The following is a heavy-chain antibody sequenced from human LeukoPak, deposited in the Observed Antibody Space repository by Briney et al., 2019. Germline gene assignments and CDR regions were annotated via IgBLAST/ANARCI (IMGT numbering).Heavy chain of an antibody. CDR1: GFTVSSNY. CDR3: ARGAGWNYFGY. D-gene: IGHD6-19*01. J-gene: IGHJ4*02. Sequence: SGGSLRLSCAASGFTVSSNYMSWVRQAPGKGLEWVSVFYVGGDTYYADSVQGRFTISRDNSKNTLYLQMNSLRTDDTAVYYCARGAGWNYFGYWGQGTLVTVSS. CDR2: FYVGGDT. V-gene: IGHV3-66*02.